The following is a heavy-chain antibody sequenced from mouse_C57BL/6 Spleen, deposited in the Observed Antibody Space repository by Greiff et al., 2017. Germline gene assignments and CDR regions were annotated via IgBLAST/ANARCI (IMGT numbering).Heavy chain of an antibody. Sequence: EVQLQQSGPELVKPGASVKISCKASGYSFTGYYMHWVKQSSEKSLEWIGEINPSTGGTSYNQKFKGKATFTVDKSSSTASMQLKSLTSEDSAVYSCARSASGFFDYWGQGTTRTVSS. V-gene: IGHV1-43*01. CDR2: INPSTGGT. CDR1: GYSFTGYY. J-gene: IGHJ2*01. D-gene: IGHD6-2*01. CDR3: ARSASGFFDY.